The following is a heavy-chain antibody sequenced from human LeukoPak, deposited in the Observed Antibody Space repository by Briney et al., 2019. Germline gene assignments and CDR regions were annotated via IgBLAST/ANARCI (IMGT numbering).Heavy chain of an antibody. CDR1: GGSFSGYY. CDR2: INHSGST. D-gene: IGHD3-10*01. J-gene: IGHJ4*02. CDR3: ARVLPPPPLGLWFGELSPYYFDY. V-gene: IGHV4-34*01. Sequence: PSETLSLTCAVYGGSFSGYYWSWIRQPPGKGLEWIGEINHSGSTNYNPSLKSRVTISVDTSKNQFSLKLSSVTAADTAVYYCARVLPPPPLGLWFGELSPYYFDYWGQGTLVTVSS.